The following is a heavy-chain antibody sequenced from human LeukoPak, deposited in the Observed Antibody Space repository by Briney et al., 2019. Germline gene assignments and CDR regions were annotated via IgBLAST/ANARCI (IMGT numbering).Heavy chain of an antibody. CDR2: ISSSSSYI. CDR1: GFTFSSFS. Sequence: GGSLRLSCAASGFTFSSFSMNWVRQAPGKGLEWVSSISSSSSYIYYADSVKGRFTISRDNAKNSLYVQMNSLRAEDTAVYYCASDPWLVRDYWGQGTLVTVSS. V-gene: IGHV3-21*06. CDR3: ASDPWLVRDY. J-gene: IGHJ4*02. D-gene: IGHD6-19*01.